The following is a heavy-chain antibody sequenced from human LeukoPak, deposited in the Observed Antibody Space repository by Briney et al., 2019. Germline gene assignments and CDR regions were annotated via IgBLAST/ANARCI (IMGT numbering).Heavy chain of an antibody. CDR1: GYTFTSYG. J-gene: IGHJ5*02. D-gene: IGHD3-10*01. CDR2: MNPNSGNT. V-gene: IGHV1-8*02. Sequence: ASVKVSCKASGYTFTSYGISWVRQATGQGLEWMGWMNPNSGNTGYAQKFQGRVTMTRNTSISTAYMELSSLRSEDTAVYYCARVEGNVLLWFGEPSGNWFDPWGQGTLVTVSS. CDR3: ARVEGNVLLWFGEPSGNWFDP.